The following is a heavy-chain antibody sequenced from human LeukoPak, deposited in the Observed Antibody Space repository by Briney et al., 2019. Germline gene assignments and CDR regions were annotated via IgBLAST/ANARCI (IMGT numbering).Heavy chain of an antibody. CDR2: IYTSGTT. CDR1: GGSITTFF. J-gene: IGHJ4*02. D-gene: IGHD2-15*01. Sequence: SETLSLTCTVSGGSITTFFWSWIRQPAGKGLEWIGRIYTSGTTNYNPSLKSRVTMPVDTSKKQFSLNLTSVTAADTAVYYCARHVSVHYSSFDYWGRGTLVTVSS. V-gene: IGHV4-4*07. CDR3: ARHVSVHYSSFDY.